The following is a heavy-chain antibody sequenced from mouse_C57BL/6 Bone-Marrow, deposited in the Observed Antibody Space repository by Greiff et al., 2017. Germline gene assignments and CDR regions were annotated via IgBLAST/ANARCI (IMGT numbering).Heavy chain of an antibody. J-gene: IGHJ1*03. CDR1: GYTFTDYN. Sequence: EVLVVESGPELVKPGASVKMSCKASGYTFTDYNMPWVQQSHGKSLEWVGYINPNNGGTSYNQKFKGKATLTVNKSSSPAYMELRSLTSADSAVDYCARGTTGVANDWYFDVWGTGTTVTVSA. CDR2: INPNNGGT. V-gene: IGHV1-22*01. CDR3: ARGTTGVANDWYFDV. D-gene: IGHD1-1*01.